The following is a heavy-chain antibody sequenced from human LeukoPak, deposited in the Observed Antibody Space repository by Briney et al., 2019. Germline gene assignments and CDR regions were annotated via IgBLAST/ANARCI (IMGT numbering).Heavy chain of an antibody. CDR3: AKSRSGSANWALRIFDN. V-gene: IGHV3-23*01. J-gene: IGHJ4*02. CDR2: ISGSGGST. Sequence: GGSLRLSCAASGFTFGSYAMSWVRQAPGKGLEWVSAISGSGGSTYYADSVKGRFTISRDNSKNTLYLQMNGLRAEDTAVYYCAKSRSGSANWALRIFDNWGQGTLVTVSS. D-gene: IGHD1-1*01. CDR1: GFTFGSYA.